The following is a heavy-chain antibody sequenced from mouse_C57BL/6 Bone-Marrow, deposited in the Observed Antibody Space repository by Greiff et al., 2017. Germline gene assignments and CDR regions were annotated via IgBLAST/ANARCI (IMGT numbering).Heavy chain of an antibody. CDR2: IDPEDGDT. CDR3: TYYYGSIPWFAY. J-gene: IGHJ3*01. V-gene: IGHV14-1*01. CDR1: GFNIKDYY. Sequence: EVQLKESGAELVRPGASVKLSCTASGFNIKDYYMHWVKQRPEQGLEWIGKIDPEDGDTEYAPKFQGKATMTADTSSNTAYLQLSSLTSEDTAVYYCTYYYGSIPWFAYWGQGTLVTVSA. D-gene: IGHD1-1*01.